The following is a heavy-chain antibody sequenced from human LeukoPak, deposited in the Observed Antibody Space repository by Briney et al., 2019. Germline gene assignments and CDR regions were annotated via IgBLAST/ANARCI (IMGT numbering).Heavy chain of an antibody. D-gene: IGHD3-22*01. V-gene: IGHV3-23*01. CDR2: ITSSGDGT. CDR1: GFTFSRSG. CDR3: AKDRPNYYGSNGHYYRRDGDY. Sequence: PGGSLRLSCSASGFTFSRSGMHWVRQAPGKGLQWVSSITSSGDGTYYADSVKGRFTISRDNSENMLYLQMNSLRVEDTAVYFCAKDRPNYYGSNGHYYRRDGDYWGQGTLVTVSS. J-gene: IGHJ4*02.